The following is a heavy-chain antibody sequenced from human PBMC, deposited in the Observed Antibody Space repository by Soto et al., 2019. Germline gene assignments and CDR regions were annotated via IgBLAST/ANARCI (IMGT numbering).Heavy chain of an antibody. CDR1: GDSISSYY. CDR2: LYYGRSA. D-gene: IGHD3-22*01. CDR3: ALRSMAVVPEY. V-gene: IGHV4-59*01. Sequence: QVQLQESGPGLVKPSETLSLTCAVSGDSISSYYCMWIRQPPGKGLESIGYLYYGRSANYNPSLRRRVPLSVDTSTNQCSLTLSSMTAAETAVYYCALRSMAVVPEYWGQGTLVTVSS. J-gene: IGHJ4*02.